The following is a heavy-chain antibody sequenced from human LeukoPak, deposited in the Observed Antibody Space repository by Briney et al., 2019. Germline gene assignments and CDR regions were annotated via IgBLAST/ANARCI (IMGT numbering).Heavy chain of an antibody. CDR1: GFTFSSYS. V-gene: IGHV3-21*01. D-gene: IGHD6-13*01. Sequence: MTGGSLRLSCAASGFTFSSYSMNWVRQAPGKGLEWVSSISSSSSYIYYADSVKGRFTISRDNSKNTLYLQMNSLRAEDTAVYYCAREVSSSWYFDYWGQGTLVTVSS. CDR3: AREVSSSWYFDY. J-gene: IGHJ4*02. CDR2: ISSSSSYI.